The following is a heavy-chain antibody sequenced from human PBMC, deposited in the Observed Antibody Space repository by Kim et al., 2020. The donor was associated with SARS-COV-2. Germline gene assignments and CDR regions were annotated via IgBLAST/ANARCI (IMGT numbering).Heavy chain of an antibody. CDR2: INPSGGRT. CDR1: GYTFTSYY. Sequence: ASVKVSCKASGYTFTSYYMYWVRQAPGQGLEWMVIINPSGGRTSYAQKFQGRVTMTRDTSTSTVYMELSSLRSEDTAVYYCARDRERFSSGSYIDPWGQGTLVTVSS. J-gene: IGHJ5*02. V-gene: IGHV1-46*01. D-gene: IGHD1-26*01. CDR3: ARDRERFSSGSYIDP.